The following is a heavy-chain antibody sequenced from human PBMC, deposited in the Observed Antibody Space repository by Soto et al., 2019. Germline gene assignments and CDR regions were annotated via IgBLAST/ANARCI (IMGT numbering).Heavy chain of an antibody. CDR3: GEGRGIAAAGFAF. J-gene: IGHJ4*02. CDR2: IYYSGST. CDR1: GGSISSGGYY. D-gene: IGHD6-13*01. V-gene: IGHV4-31*03. Sequence: SETLSLTCTVSGGSISSGGYYWSWIRQHPGKGLEWIGYIYYSGSTYYNPSLKSRVTISVDTSKNQFSLKLSSVTAADTAVYYGGEGRGIAAAGFAFWGQGTLVPVSS.